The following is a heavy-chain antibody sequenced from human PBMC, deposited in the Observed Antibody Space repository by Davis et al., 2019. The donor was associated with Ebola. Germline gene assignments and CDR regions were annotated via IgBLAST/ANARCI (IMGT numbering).Heavy chain of an antibody. Sequence: PGGSLRLSCAASGFTFDDYAMHWVRHAPGKGLEWVSGISWNSGSIGYADSVKGRFTISRDNAKNSLYLQMNSLRAEDTALYYCAKDIKYEALGWFDPWGQGTLVTVSS. V-gene: IGHV3-9*01. CDR3: AKDIKYEALGWFDP. CDR1: GFTFDDYA. CDR2: ISWNSGSI. J-gene: IGHJ5*02. D-gene: IGHD2-2*01.